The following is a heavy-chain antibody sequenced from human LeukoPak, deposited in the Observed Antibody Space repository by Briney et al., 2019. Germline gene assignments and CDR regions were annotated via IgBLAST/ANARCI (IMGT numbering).Heavy chain of an antibody. Sequence: GASVKVSCKASGGTFSSYAISWVRQAPGQGLEWMGGIIPIFGTANYAQKFQGRVTITRDTSASTAYMELSSLRSEDTAVYYCARDYYDSSGYYSQYYFDYWGQGTLVTVSS. V-gene: IGHV1-69*05. CDR1: GGTFSSYA. J-gene: IGHJ4*02. D-gene: IGHD3-22*01. CDR3: ARDYYDSSGYYSQYYFDY. CDR2: IIPIFGTA.